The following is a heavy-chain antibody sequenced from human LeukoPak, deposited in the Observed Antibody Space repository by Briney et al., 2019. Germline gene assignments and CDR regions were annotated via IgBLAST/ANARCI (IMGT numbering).Heavy chain of an antibody. Sequence: ESGPALVKPTQTLTLTCTFSGFSLNTRAMCVSWIRQPPGKALEWLVFIDWSDDKYYSASLKTRLTISKDTSKNQVVLTMTNMDPVDTATYYCASGLSWNFDYWGQGTLVTVSS. CDR2: IDWSDDK. CDR1: GFSLNTRAMC. CDR3: ASGLSWNFDY. J-gene: IGHJ4*02. D-gene: IGHD2-15*01. V-gene: IGHV2-70*01.